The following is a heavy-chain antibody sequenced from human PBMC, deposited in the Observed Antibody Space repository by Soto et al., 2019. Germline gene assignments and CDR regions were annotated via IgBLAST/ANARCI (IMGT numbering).Heavy chain of an antibody. V-gene: IGHV4-34*01. J-gene: IGHJ1*01. D-gene: IGHD2-2*01. CDR1: GGSLSAYY. CDR2: INPSGTT. Sequence: QVQLQQWGAGLFKPSETLSLTCAVYGGSLSAYYWSWIRQPPGKGLEWIGEINPSGTTNYNPSLKSRVTISVDTSKNQFSLKLSSVTAADTAVYHCALAPAAHILHWGQGTLVTVSS. CDR3: ALAPAAHILH.